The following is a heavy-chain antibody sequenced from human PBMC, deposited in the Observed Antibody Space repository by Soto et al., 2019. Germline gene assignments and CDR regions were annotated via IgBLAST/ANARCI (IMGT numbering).Heavy chain of an antibody. J-gene: IGHJ4*02. CDR2: FSWHSGNI. CDR1: GFTFENYA. Sequence: EVQLVESGGGLVQPGRSLRLSCAASGFTFENYAMHWVRQAPGKGLEWVSGFSWHSGNIGYADSVRGRFTISRDNAKNSLYLQMNSLRPEDTGLYYCAKDKLYSNYEHYFDYWGQGTLVTVSS. D-gene: IGHD4-4*01. V-gene: IGHV3-9*01. CDR3: AKDKLYSNYEHYFDY.